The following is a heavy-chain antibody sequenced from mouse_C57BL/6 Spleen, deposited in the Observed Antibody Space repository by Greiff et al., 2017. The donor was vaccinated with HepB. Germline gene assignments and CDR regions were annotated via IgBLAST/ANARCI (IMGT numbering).Heavy chain of an antibody. CDR1: GYAFSSSW. J-gene: IGHJ1*03. Sequence: VQRVESGPELVKPGASVKISCKASGYAFSSSWMNWVKQRPGKGLEWIGRIYPGDGDTNYNGKFKGKATLTADKSSSTAYMQLSSLTSEDSAVYFCAYYYDVWGTGTTVTVSS. CDR2: IYPGDGDT. CDR3: AYYYDV. V-gene: IGHV1-82*01.